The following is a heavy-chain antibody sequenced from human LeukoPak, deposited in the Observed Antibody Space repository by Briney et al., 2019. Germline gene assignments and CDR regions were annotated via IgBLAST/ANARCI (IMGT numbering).Heavy chain of an antibody. Sequence: GGSLRLSCAASGFTVSSNYMRWVRHAPGTGLEWVSVLYSGGSTYYADSGKGRFPISRDNSKNRLYLQMSSLRAEDTAVYYCARGLVRSGHWGYFDYWGQRTLVTVSS. V-gene: IGHV3-66*02. CDR1: GFTVSSNY. J-gene: IGHJ4*02. CDR2: LYSGGST. D-gene: IGHD3-22*01. CDR3: ARGLVRSGHWGYFDY.